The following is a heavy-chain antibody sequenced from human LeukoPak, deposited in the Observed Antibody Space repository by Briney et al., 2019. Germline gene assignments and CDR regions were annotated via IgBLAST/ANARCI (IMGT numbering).Heavy chain of an antibody. CDR2: IYYTGGT. D-gene: IGHD2-15*01. V-gene: IGHV4-59*08. Sequence: SETLSLTCTVSGGSISNNYWTWILQPPGKGLEYIGYIYYTGGTNYNPSLKSRVTISVDTSKNQFSLKLSSVTAADTAVYYCATEGYCSGGSCYSGFDYWGQGTLVTVSS. CDR1: GGSISNNY. CDR3: ATEGYCSGGSCYSGFDY. J-gene: IGHJ4*02.